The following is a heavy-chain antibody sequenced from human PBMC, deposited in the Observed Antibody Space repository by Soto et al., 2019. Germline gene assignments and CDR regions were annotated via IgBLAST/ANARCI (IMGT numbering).Heavy chain of an antibody. CDR2: INPSGGST. CDR1: GYIFTSYA. CDR3: ARELRDIVLMVYAAFDY. Sequence: QVQLVQSGAEVKKVGASVKVSCKASGYIFTSYAMHWVRQAPGQGLEWMGIINPSGGSTSYAQKFQGRVTMTRDTSTSTVYMELSSLRSEDTAVYYCARELRDIVLMVYAAFDYWGQGTLVTVSS. V-gene: IGHV1-46*01. J-gene: IGHJ4*02. D-gene: IGHD2-8*01.